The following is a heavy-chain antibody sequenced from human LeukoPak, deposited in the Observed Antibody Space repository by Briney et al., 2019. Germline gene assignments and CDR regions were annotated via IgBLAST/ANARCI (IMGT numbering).Heavy chain of an antibody. D-gene: IGHD6-19*01. V-gene: IGHV1-69*06. CDR1: GGTFSSYA. Sequence: SVKVSCKASGGTFSSYAISWVRQAPGQGLEWMGGIIPIFGTANYAQKFQGRVTITADKSTSTAYMELSSLRSEDTAVYYCARGRYSSGWYLRWFDPWGQGTLVTVSS. CDR3: ARGRYSSGWYLRWFDP. J-gene: IGHJ5*02. CDR2: IIPIFGTA.